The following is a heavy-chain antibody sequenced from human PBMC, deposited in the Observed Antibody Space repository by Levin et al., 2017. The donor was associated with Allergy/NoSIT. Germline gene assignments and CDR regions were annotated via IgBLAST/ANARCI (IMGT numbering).Heavy chain of an antibody. V-gene: IGHV1-18*01. D-gene: IGHD2-15*01. J-gene: IGHJ6*02. CDR2: ISASNGTT. Sequence: ASVKVSCKASGYPFTSYCIRWVRPAPGPGLEWMGLISASNGTTHSAQTLQGRVTMTTDTSTSTAYMELRSLRSDDTAVYYCARVSGDTPAPYNRNYYYYYGMDGWGQGTTVTVSS. CDR1: GYPFTSYC. CDR3: ARVSGDTPAPYNRNYYYYYGMDG.